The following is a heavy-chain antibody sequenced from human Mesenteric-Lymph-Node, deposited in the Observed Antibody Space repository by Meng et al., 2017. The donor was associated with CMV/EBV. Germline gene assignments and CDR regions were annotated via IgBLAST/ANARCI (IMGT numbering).Heavy chain of an antibody. D-gene: IGHD2-2*01. CDR2: INHSGST. CDR3: AVPADNGGGGNTDY. J-gene: IGHJ4*02. CDR1: GGSFSGYY. Sequence: SETLSLTCAVNGGSFSGYYWTWIRQPPGKGLEWIGEINHSGSTNYNPSLKSRLTISVEKSKNQFSLKLSSVTAADTGVYYCAVPADNGGGGNTDYWGQGTLVTVSS. V-gene: IGHV4-34*01.